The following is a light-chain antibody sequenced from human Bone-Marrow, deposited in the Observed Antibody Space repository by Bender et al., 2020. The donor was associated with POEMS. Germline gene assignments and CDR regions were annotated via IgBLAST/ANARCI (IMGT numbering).Light chain of an antibody. CDR1: SSDVGNYDR. V-gene: IGLV2-18*02. J-gene: IGLJ2*01. CDR3: SSYTTSSLVL. CDR2: EVT. Sequence: QSALTQPPSVSGSPGQSVTISCTGTSSDVGNYDRVSWYQQPPGTASKLIIYEVTNRPSGVPERFSGSKSDNAASLTISGLQAEDEADYFCSSYTTSSLVLFGGGTKVTVL.